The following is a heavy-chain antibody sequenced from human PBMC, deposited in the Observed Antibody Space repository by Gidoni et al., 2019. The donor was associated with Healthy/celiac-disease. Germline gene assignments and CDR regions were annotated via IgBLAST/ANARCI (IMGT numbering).Heavy chain of an antibody. CDR3: ARPSTEDWYFDL. V-gene: IGHV3-33*01. Sequence: QVQLVESGGGVVQPGRSLRLSCAASGFTFSSYGMHWVRQAPGKGLEWVAVIWYDGSNKYYADSVKGRFTISRDNSKNTLYLQMNSLRAEDTAVYYCARPSTEDWYFDLWGRGTLVTVSS. CDR2: IWYDGSNK. CDR1: GFTFSSYG. J-gene: IGHJ2*01.